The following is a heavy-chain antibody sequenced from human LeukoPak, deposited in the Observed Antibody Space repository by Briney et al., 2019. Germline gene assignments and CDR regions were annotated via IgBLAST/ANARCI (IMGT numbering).Heavy chain of an antibody. CDR2: IIGSGVST. D-gene: IGHD2-2*01. CDR3: AKGLWVPGAGENYFDY. CDR1: GFTFTSYP. V-gene: IGHV3-23*01. J-gene: IGHJ4*02. Sequence: PGGSLRLSCAASGFTFTSYPMSWVRQAPGKGLEWVSAIIGSGVSTHYADSVKGRFTISRDNSKHTLYLQMNSLRVEDTAVYYCAKGLWVPGAGENYFDYWGQGTLVTVSS.